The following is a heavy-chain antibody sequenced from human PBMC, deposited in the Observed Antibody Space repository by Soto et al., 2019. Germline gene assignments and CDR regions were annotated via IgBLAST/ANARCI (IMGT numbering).Heavy chain of an antibody. CDR2: IIPIFGTA. CDR1: GGTFSSYA. J-gene: IGHJ6*02. V-gene: IGHV1-69*01. CDR3: ARRTGSGTPLPYYYYGMDV. Sequence: QVQLVQSGAEVKKPGSSVKVSCKASGGTFSSYAISWVRQAPGQGLEWMGGIIPIFGTANYAQKFQGRVTITADESTSTAYMELSSLRSEDTAVYYCARRTGSGTPLPYYYYGMDVWGQGTTVTVSS. D-gene: IGHD3-10*01.